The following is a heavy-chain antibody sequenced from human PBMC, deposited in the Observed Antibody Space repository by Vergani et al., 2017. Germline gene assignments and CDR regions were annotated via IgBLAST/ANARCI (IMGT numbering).Heavy chain of an antibody. Sequence: EVQLVESGGGLVQPGGSLRLSCAASGFTFSSYWMHWVRQAPGKGLVWVSRINSDGSSTSYADSVKGRFTISRDNSKNTLYLQMNSLRAEDTAVYYCAKGPALIQLWPGGDYWGQGTLVTVSS. CDR3: AKGPALIQLWPGGDY. D-gene: IGHD5-18*01. CDR1: GFTFSSYW. J-gene: IGHJ4*02. CDR2: INSDGSST. V-gene: IGHV3-74*01.